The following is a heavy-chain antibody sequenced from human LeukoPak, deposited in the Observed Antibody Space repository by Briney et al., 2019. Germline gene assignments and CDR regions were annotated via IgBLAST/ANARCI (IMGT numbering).Heavy chain of an antibody. Sequence: SQTLSLTFAISGDSVSSNSAAWNWIRQSPSRGLEWLGRTFYRSKWYNDYAASVKSRVTVNPDTSKNQFSLQLNSVTPEDTAMYYCARETSSSTWGFDYWGQGTLVTVSS. CDR2: TFYRSKWYN. CDR3: ARETSSSTWGFDY. CDR1: GDSVSSNSAA. D-gene: IGHD6-6*01. V-gene: IGHV6-1*01. J-gene: IGHJ4*02.